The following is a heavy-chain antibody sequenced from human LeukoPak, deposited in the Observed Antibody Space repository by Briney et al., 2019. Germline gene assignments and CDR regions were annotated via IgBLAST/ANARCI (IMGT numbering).Heavy chain of an antibody. Sequence: GESLKISCKGSGYSFTSYWIGWVRQMPGKGLEWMGIIYPGDSDTRYSPSFQGQVTISADKSISTAYLQWSSLKASDTAMYYCARHGGVDYGDNSAFDYWGQGTLVTVSS. V-gene: IGHV5-51*01. CDR2: IYPGDSDT. D-gene: IGHD4-23*01. CDR1: GYSFTSYW. J-gene: IGHJ4*02. CDR3: ARHGGVDYGDNSAFDY.